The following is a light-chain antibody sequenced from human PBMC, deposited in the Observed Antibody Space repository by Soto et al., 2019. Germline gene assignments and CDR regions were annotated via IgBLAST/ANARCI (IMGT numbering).Light chain of an antibody. V-gene: IGKV2-30*01. J-gene: IGKJ1*01. Sequence: DVVMTQSPLSLPVTLGQPDSISCRSSRSLLYSDGNTYLNWFQQRPGQPPRRLIYKVSNRDSGVPDRFSGSGSHTDFTLKISRVEAEDVGVYYCMQGVYWPPGRAFGQGTKVEIK. CDR3: MQGVYWPPGRA. CDR1: RSLLYSDGNTY. CDR2: KVS.